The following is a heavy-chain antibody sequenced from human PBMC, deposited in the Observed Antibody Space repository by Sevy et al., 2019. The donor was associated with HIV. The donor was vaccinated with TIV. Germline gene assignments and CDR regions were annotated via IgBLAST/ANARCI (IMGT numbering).Heavy chain of an antibody. V-gene: IGHV3-23*01. CDR1: GFTFSSYA. CDR3: AKDERYYYDSSGYSRGRDDAFDI. CDR2: ISGSGGST. Sequence: GGSLRLSCAASGFTFSSYAMSWVRQAPGKGLEWVSAISGSGGSTYYADSVKGRFTISRENSKNTLYLQMNSLRAEDTAVYYGAKDERYYYDSSGYSRGRDDAFDIWGQGTMVTVSS. J-gene: IGHJ3*02. D-gene: IGHD3-22*01.